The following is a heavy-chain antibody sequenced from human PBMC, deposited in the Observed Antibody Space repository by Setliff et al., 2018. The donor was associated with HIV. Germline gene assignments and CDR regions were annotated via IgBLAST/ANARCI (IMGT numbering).Heavy chain of an antibody. V-gene: IGHV3-73*01. CDR1: GFTFSGSA. CDR3: ARGPTFYYDGSGSDC. CDR2: IKTKPNSYAT. D-gene: IGHD3-22*01. Sequence: PGGSLRLSCSASGFTFSGSALHWVRQASGKGLEWVGRIKTKPNSYATAHAESVKGRFTISRDDSQNTAYLQMNSLRTEDTAVYFCARGPTFYYDGSGSDCWGQGTLVTVSS. J-gene: IGHJ4*02.